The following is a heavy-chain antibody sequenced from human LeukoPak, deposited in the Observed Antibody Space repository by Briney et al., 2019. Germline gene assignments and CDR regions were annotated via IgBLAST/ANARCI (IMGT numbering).Heavy chain of an antibody. CDR1: GGTFSSYA. Sequence: ASVKVSCKASGGTFSSYAISWVRQAPGQGLEWMGGIIPIFGTANYAQKFQGRVTITTDESTSTAYMELSSLRSEDTAVYYCARAGWRLGIVVATAISDAFDIWGQGTMVTVSS. J-gene: IGHJ3*02. D-gene: IGHD2-21*02. V-gene: IGHV1-69*05. CDR3: ARAGWRLGIVVATAISDAFDI. CDR2: IIPIFGTA.